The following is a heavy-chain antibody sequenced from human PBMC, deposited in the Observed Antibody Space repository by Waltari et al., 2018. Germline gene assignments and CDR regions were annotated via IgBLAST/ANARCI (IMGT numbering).Heavy chain of an antibody. CDR2: IYYSGST. Sequence: LSLTCTVSGGSISSSSYYWGWIRQPPGKGLEWIGSIYYSGSTYYNPSLKSRVTISVDTSKNQFSLKLSSVTAADTAVYYCARVGITMIVVVWGQGTLVTVSS. CDR1: GGSISSSSYY. J-gene: IGHJ4*02. CDR3: ARVGITMIVVV. V-gene: IGHV4-39*07. D-gene: IGHD3-22*01.